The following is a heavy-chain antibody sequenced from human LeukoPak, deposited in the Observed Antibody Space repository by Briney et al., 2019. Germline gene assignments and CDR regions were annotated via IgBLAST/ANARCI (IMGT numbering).Heavy chain of an antibody. CDR1: GASISSYY. CDR2: IYYSGST. D-gene: IGHD6-13*01. Sequence: PETLSLTCPVSGASISSYYWSWIRQPPGKGMDWIGSIYYSGSTDYNLSLKIRVTISVDTSKNQCSLKLSSVTAADTAVYYCASVPQNSSWFNYYFDYWGQGTLVTVSS. CDR3: ASVPQNSSWFNYYFDY. V-gene: IGHV4-59*01. J-gene: IGHJ4*02.